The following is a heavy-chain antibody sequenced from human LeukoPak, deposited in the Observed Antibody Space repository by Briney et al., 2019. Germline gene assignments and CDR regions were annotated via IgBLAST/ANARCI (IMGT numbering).Heavy chain of an antibody. V-gene: IGHV3-7*04. CDR2: IKEDGSDK. J-gene: IGHJ4*02. CDR3: ARALWFGGIYYFDY. CDR1: GFSFRSFW. D-gene: IGHD3-10*01. Sequence: QAGGSLRLSCAASGFSFRSFWMSWVSQAPGKGLEWVASIKEDGSDKYYVESVKGRFTISRENARNSLYLQMNSLRAEDTAVYYCARALWFGGIYYFDYWGQGTLVTVSS.